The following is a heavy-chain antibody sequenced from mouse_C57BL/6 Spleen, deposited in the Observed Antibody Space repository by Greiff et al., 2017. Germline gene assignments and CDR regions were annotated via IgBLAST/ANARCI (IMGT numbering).Heavy chain of an antibody. CDR3: ARWAYYDYEDYAMDY. Sequence: VQLQQSGTELVKPGASVKLSCKASGYTFTSYWMHWVKQRPGQGLEWIGNINPSNGGTNYNEKFKSKATLTVDKSSSTAYMQLSSLTSEDSAVYYCARWAYYDYEDYAMDYWGQGTSVTVSS. V-gene: IGHV1-53*01. CDR2: INPSNGGT. D-gene: IGHD2-4*01. J-gene: IGHJ4*01. CDR1: GYTFTSYW.